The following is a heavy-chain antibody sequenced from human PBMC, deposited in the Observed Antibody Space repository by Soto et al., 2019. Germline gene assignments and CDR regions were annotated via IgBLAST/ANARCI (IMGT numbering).Heavy chain of an antibody. CDR3: ARYYFDSSGYSNWFDP. CDR2: IHYSGRT. CDR1: GGSITSGAYY. V-gene: IGHV4-31*11. J-gene: IGHJ5*02. Sequence: SETLSLTCAVSGGSITSGAYYWAWIRQHPGKGLEWIAYIHYSGRTYYNPSLKSRVTISVDTSNNQFSLKLSSVTAADTAVYYCARYYFDSSGYSNWFDPWGQGTLVTVSS. D-gene: IGHD3-22*01.